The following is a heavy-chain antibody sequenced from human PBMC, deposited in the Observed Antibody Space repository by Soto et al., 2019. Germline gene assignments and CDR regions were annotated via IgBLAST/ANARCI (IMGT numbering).Heavy chain of an antibody. D-gene: IGHD2-15*01. Sequence: GGSLRLSCAASGFTFSSYGMHWVRQAPGKGLEWVAVISYDGSNKYYADSVKGRFTISRDNSKNTLYLQMNSLRAEDTAVYYCAKQLGYCSGGSCGAFDIWGQGTMVTVSS. CDR3: AKQLGYCSGGSCGAFDI. CDR1: GFTFSSYG. V-gene: IGHV3-30*18. CDR2: ISYDGSNK. J-gene: IGHJ3*02.